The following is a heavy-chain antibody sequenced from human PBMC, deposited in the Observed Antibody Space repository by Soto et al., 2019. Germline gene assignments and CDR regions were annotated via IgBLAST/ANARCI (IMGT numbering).Heavy chain of an antibody. D-gene: IGHD3-22*01. Sequence: QVQLAQSGAEEKKPGASMKVSCRASGYTFTNYAMHWVRQAPGQSLEWMGWIRADNDNTEYSQRFQGRITITRDTSASTAYMELRSLRSEDTAVFYCARGSPNRSGWTLDYWGQGTLVTVSS. J-gene: IGHJ4*02. CDR3: ARGSPNRSGWTLDY. CDR2: IRADNDNT. V-gene: IGHV1-3*05. CDR1: GYTFTNYA.